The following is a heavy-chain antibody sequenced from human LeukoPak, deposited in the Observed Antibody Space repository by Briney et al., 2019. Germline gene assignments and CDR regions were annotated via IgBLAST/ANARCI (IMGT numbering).Heavy chain of an antibody. CDR3: ARDSRGDSSSAGPFDY. CDR1: GGTFSSYA. V-gene: IGHV1-69*01. Sequence: GASVKVSCKASGGTFSSYAISWVRQAPGQGLEWMGGIIPIFGTANYAQKVQGRVTITADGSTSTAYMELSSLRSEDTAVYYCARDSRGDSSSAGPFDYWGQGTLVTVSS. CDR2: IIPIFGTA. J-gene: IGHJ4*02. D-gene: IGHD6-6*01.